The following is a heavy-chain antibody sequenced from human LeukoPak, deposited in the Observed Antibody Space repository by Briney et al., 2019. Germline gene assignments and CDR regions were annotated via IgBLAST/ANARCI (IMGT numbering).Heavy chain of an antibody. CDR2: IYYSKNT. CDR3: AGSNFDRCFDL. Sequence: SETLSLTCTVSGGSISSSSAYWGWIRQPPGKGLEWIGSIYYSKNTYYNPSLKSRVTISVDTSKNQFSLKLSSVTAADTAVYYCAGSNFDRCFDLWGRGILVTVSS. V-gene: IGHV4-39*07. D-gene: IGHD4/OR15-4a*01. CDR1: GGSISSSSAY. J-gene: IGHJ2*01.